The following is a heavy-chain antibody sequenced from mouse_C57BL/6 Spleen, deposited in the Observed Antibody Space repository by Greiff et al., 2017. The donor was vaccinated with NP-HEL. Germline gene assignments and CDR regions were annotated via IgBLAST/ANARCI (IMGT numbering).Heavy chain of an antibody. CDR1: GFTFSDYG. Sequence: EVKLMESGGGLVKPGGSLKLSCAASGFTFSDYGMHWVRQAPEKGLEWVAYISRGSSNIYYAATVKGRSTISRDNATNTLFLQMTRLSSEDTDIYYGAGALINTVVAARAMDYWGQGTSVTVSS. J-gene: IGHJ4*01. CDR2: ISRGSSNI. V-gene: IGHV5-17*01. CDR3: AGALINTVVAARAMDY. D-gene: IGHD1-1*01.